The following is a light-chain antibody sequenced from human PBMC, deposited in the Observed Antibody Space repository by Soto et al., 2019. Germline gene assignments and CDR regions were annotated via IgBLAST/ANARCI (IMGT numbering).Light chain of an antibody. Sequence: QSVLTRPPSASGTPGQRVTISCSGSSSTIGSNPVQWYRQLPGTAPQLLIYRSDQRPSGVPDRFSGSKSGTSASLTISGLQSEDEADYHCATWDDNVYGPVFGGGTKLTVL. CDR3: ATWDDNVYGPV. V-gene: IGLV1-44*01. CDR2: RSD. J-gene: IGLJ3*02. CDR1: SSTIGSNP.